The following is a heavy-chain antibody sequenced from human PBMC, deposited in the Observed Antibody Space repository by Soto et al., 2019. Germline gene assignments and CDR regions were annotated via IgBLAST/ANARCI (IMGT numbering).Heavy chain of an antibody. CDR3: ARVDWNPHYYYGMDV. CDR1: GGTFSSYA. D-gene: IGHD1-1*01. J-gene: IGHJ6*02. CDR2: IMAIFGTA. Sequence: SLKVSCKASGGTFSSYAISCVRQPPGQGLEWMGGIMAIFGTANYAQKFQGRVTITADESTSTAYMELSSLRSEDTAVYYCARVDWNPHYYYGMDVWGQGNTVTVSS. V-gene: IGHV1-69*13.